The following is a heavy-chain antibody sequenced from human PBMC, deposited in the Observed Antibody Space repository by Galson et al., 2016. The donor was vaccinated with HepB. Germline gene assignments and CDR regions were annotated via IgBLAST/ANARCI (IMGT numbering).Heavy chain of an antibody. D-gene: IGHD6-6*01. CDR3: ATAGTGLAARKFDS. Sequence: SLRLSCAASGFTFSDYYMTWIRQAPGKGLECISYISSFSSYTNYADSVKGRFTISRDNATNSLFLQMNSLRAEDTAVYYCATAGTGLAARKFDSWGQGTLVTVSS. J-gene: IGHJ4*02. V-gene: IGHV3-11*06. CDR1: GFTFSDYY. CDR2: ISSFSSYT.